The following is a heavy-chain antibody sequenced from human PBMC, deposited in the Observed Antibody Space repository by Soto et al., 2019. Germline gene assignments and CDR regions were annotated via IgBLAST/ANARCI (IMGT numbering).Heavy chain of an antibody. CDR3: ARDRLFIHIAAAGHTYYYYGMDV. CDR1: GYTFTGYY. J-gene: IGHJ6*02. CDR2: INPNSGGT. V-gene: IGHV1-2*04. Sequence: EASVKVSCKASGYTFTGYYMHWVRQAPGQGLEWMGWINPNSGGTNYAQKFQGWVTMTRDTSISTAYMELSRLRSDDTAVYYCARDRLFIHIAAAGHTYYYYGMDVWGQGTTVTVSS. D-gene: IGHD6-13*01.